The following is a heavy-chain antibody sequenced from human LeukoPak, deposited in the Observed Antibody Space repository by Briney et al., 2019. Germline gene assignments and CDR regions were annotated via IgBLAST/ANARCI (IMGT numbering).Heavy chain of an antibody. Sequence: ASVKVCCKASGYTFTSYGISWVRQAPGQGLEWMGWISSYNGNTNYAQKLQGGVTMSTDTSTGTAYMELRSLRSDDTAVYYCARRVAVARRDAFDIWGQGTMVPVSS. J-gene: IGHJ3*02. V-gene: IGHV1-18*01. D-gene: IGHD6-19*01. CDR2: ISSYNGNT. CDR1: GYTFTSYG. CDR3: ARRVAVARRDAFDI.